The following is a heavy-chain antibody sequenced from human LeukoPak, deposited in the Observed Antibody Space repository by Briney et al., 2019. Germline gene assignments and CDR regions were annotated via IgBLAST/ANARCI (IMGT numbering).Heavy chain of an antibody. CDR1: GGSINSYY. Sequence: SETLSLTCTVSGGSINSYYWTWIRQPPGKALEWIGYIYYSGSTYYNPSLKSRVTISLDTSKNQFSLKLSSVTAADTAVYYWGRDATPFRTQNWFAPGAKEPPSPVSS. D-gene: IGHD1-14*01. CDR3: GRDATPFRTQNWFAP. CDR2: IYYSGST. J-gene: IGHJ5*01. V-gene: IGHV4-59*01.